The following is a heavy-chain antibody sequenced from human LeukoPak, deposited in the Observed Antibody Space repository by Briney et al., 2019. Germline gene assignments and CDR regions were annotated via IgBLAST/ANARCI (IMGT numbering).Heavy chain of an antibody. Sequence: SETLSLTCIVSCGSITNYYWTWIRQPPGKGLEWIGYISSSGSTNYKPSLKSRVTMSLGTSENQFSLTVSSVTAADTAVYYCARGLGSGYTDNWGQGTLVTVSS. D-gene: IGHD3-22*01. V-gene: IGHV4-59*01. CDR3: ARGLGSGYTDN. CDR2: ISSSGST. CDR1: CGSITNYY. J-gene: IGHJ4*02.